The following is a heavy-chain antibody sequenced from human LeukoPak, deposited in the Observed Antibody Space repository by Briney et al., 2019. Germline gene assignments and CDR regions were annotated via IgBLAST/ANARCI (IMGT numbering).Heavy chain of an antibody. CDR2: IYHSGST. CDR1: GYSISSGYY. J-gene: IGHJ5*02. V-gene: IGHV4-38-2*02. Sequence: PSETLSLICTVSGYSISSGYYWGWIRQPPGKGLEWIGSIYHSGSTYYNPSLKSRVTISVDTSKNQFSLKLSSVTAADTAVYYCARLNRSRRYYGSGSYNNWFDPWGQGTLVTVSS. CDR3: ARLNRSRRYYGSGSYNNWFDP. D-gene: IGHD3-10*01.